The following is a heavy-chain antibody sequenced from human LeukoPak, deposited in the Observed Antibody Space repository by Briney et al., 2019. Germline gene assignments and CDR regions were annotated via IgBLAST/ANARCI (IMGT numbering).Heavy chain of an antibody. V-gene: IGHV3-33*06. Sequence: QPGRSLRLSCAASGFTFSTYGMHWVRQAPGKGLEWVAVVWYDGSGKYYADSVKGRSTISRDNSKNTLYLQMNSLRAEDTAVYYCAKAQIGVDNSGWYRVIDDWGQGTLVTVSS. J-gene: IGHJ4*02. CDR3: AKAQIGVDNSGWYRVIDD. CDR2: VWYDGSGK. D-gene: IGHD6-19*01. CDR1: GFTFSTYG.